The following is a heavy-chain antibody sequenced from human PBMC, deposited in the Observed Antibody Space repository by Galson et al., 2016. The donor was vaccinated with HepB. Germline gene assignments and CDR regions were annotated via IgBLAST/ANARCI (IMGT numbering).Heavy chain of an antibody. Sequence: SLRLSCAASGFTFSSYAMSWVRQAPGKGPEWVSGIFGSGGSTYYADSVKGRFTVSIDNSKNTLYLQMNSLRAEDTAVYYFAKHSLQYYDSLTGLSGFDYWGQGTLVTVSS. CDR1: GFTFSSYA. CDR3: AKHSLQYYDSLTGLSGFDY. CDR2: IFGSGGST. V-gene: IGHV3-23*01. D-gene: IGHD3-9*01. J-gene: IGHJ4*02.